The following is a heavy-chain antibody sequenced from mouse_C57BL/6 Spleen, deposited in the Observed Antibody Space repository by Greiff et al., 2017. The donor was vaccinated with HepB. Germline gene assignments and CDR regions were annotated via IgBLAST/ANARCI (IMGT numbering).Heavy chain of an antibody. D-gene: IGHD1-1*01. Sequence: VQLQQSGGDLVKPGGSLKLSCAASGFTFSSYGMSWVRQTPDKRLEWVATISSGGSYTYYPDSVKGRFTISRDNAKNTLYLQMSSLKSEDTAMYYCARHGATVVERDFAYWGQGTLVTVSA. CDR3: ARHGATVVERDFAY. J-gene: IGHJ3*01. CDR1: GFTFSSYG. CDR2: ISSGGSYT. V-gene: IGHV5-6*01.